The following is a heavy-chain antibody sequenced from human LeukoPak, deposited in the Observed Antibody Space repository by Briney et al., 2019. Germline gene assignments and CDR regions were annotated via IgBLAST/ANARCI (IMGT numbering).Heavy chain of an antibody. CDR2: INHSGST. CDR3: ARGRGQFTLDY. D-gene: IGHD6-19*01. Sequence: PSETLSLTCAVYGGSFSGYYWSWIRQPPGKGLEWIGEINHSGSTNYNPSLKSRVTISVDTSKNQFSLKLSSVTAADTAVYYCARGRGQFTLDYWGQGTLVTVSS. CDR1: GGSFSGYY. V-gene: IGHV4-34*01. J-gene: IGHJ4*02.